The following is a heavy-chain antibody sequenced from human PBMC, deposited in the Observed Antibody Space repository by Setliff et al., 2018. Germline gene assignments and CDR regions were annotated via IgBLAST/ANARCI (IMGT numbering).Heavy chain of an antibody. V-gene: IGHV1-46*01. J-gene: IGHJ4*02. CDR2: INPSGGTT. Sequence: ASVKVSCKASGGTFSSYAISWVRQAPGQGLEWMGIINPSGGTTSYAPKFQGRVSMTRDTSTSTVYMQLSSLGSEDTAVYYCARDRFGRLCESSGPCYASPFFFDLWGQGALVTVSS. D-gene: IGHD3-22*01. CDR1: GGTFSSYA. CDR3: ARDRFGRLCESSGPCYASPFFFDL.